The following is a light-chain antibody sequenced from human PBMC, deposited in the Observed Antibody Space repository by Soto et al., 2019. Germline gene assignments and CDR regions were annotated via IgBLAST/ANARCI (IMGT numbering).Light chain of an antibody. CDR3: HQRSNGLT. J-gene: IGKJ4*01. V-gene: IGKV3-11*01. CDR2: DAS. Sequence: EIVLTQSPATLSLSPGERATLSCRASQSVSSYLAWYQQKPGQAPRLLIYDASNRATGIPARFSGSGSGTDFTLSISSLEPEDFVVYYCHQRSNGLTFGGGTKVEIK. CDR1: QSVSSY.